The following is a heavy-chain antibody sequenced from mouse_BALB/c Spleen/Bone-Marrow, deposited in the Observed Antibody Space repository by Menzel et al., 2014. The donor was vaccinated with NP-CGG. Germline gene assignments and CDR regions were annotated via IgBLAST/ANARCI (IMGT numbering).Heavy chain of an antibody. Sequence: VQLKESGAELVKPGASVKLSCTASGFNIKDTYMHWVKQRPEQGLEWIGRIDPADGNTKYDPKLQGKATITADTSSNTAYLQLSSQTSEDTAVYYCARNYGYGKSFAYWGQGTLVTVSA. V-gene: IGHV14-3*02. CDR2: IDPADGNT. CDR1: GFNIKDTY. J-gene: IGHJ3*01. D-gene: IGHD2-2*01. CDR3: ARNYGYGKSFAY.